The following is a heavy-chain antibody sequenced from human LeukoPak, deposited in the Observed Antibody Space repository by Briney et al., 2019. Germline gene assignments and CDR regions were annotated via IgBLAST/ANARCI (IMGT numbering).Heavy chain of an antibody. V-gene: IGHV4-39*02. CDR2: VYYNGDT. J-gene: IGHJ4*02. Sequence: SETLSLTCTVSGASIRNIRHYWAWIRQPPGKGLEWIGNVYYNGDTYSNPSLKSRVTQSIETSKSHFSLKLSSATAAHTAVYYCARLLYEFGDHYIDFWGPGTLVTVSS. D-gene: IGHD4-17*01. CDR1: GASIRNIRHY. CDR3: ARLLYEFGDHYIDF.